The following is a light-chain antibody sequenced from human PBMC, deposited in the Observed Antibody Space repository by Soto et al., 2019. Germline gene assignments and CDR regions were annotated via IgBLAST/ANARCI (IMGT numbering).Light chain of an antibody. V-gene: IGKV1-5*03. Sequence: DIQMTQSPSTLSAYVGDRVTITCRASQSISSWLAGYQQKPGTAPNLLIYKASTLQFGVPSRFSGSGSRTEFTISISCLQPDDSSNYYCHHYNDSRTFGQENKVQI. CDR2: KAS. J-gene: IGKJ1*01. CDR3: HHYNDSRT. CDR1: QSISSW.